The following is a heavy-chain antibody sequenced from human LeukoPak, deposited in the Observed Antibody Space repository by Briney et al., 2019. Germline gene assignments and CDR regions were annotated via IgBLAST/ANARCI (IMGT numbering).Heavy chain of an antibody. V-gene: IGHV4-39*01. CDR2: IYYSGST. CDR1: GGSISSSSYY. J-gene: IGHJ5*02. D-gene: IGHD1-20*01. CDR3: ARQGPYNWNWFDP. Sequence: SETLSLTCTVSGGSISSSSYYWGWIRQPPGKGLEWIGSIYYSGSTYYNPSLKSRVTISVDTSKNQFSLKLSSVTAADTAVYYCARQGPYNWNWFDPWGQGTLVTVSS.